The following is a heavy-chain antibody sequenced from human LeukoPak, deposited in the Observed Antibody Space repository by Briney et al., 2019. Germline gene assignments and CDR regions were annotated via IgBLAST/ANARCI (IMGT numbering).Heavy chain of an antibody. J-gene: IGHJ4*02. CDR1: GFTFSNCG. CDR2: IRYDGSYK. Sequence: GGSLRLSCAASGFTFSNCGMHWVRQAPGKGLEWVAFIRYDGSYKYYADSVKGRFTISRDNAKNSLYLQMNSLRAEDTAVYYCARGRGSDCLFDYWGQGTLVTVLS. D-gene: IGHD1-26*01. CDR3: ARGRGSDCLFDY. V-gene: IGHV3-30*02.